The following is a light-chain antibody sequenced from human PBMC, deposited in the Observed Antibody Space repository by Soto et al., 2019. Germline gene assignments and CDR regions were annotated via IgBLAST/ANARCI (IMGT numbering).Light chain of an antibody. CDR3: HQYGSSPPYT. Sequence: EIVLSQCPGTLSLSPGERATLSCRASQSVSNNYIAWYQQKPGQAPRLLIFGSSDRATGIPDRFSGSGSGTDFTLTISRLEPEDFAVYYCHQYGSSPPYTFGQGTNLEI. V-gene: IGKV3-20*01. CDR1: QSVSNNY. CDR2: GSS. J-gene: IGKJ2*01.